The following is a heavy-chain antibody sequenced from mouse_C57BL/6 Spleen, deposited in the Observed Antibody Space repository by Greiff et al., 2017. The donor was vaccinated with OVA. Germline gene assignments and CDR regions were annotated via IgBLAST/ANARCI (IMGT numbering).Heavy chain of an antibody. CDR1: GYTFTSYW. CDR2: INPSNGGT. CDR3: ARSVGWDYAMDY. J-gene: IGHJ4*01. Sequence: VKLQQPGTELVKPGASVKLSCKASGYTFTSYWMHWVKQRPGQGLEWIGNINPSNGGTNYNEKFKSKATLTVDKSSSTAYMQLSSLTSEDSAVYYCARSVGWDYAMDYWGQGTSVTVSS. V-gene: IGHV1-53*01. D-gene: IGHD3-3*01.